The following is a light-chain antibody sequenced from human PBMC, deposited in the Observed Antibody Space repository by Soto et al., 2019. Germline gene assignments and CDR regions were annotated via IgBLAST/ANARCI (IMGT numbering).Light chain of an antibody. CDR2: DAS. J-gene: IGKJ4*01. Sequence: EIVLTQSPATLSLAPGERATLSCRASQSVRSYLAWYQQKPGQAPRLLIYDASNRATGIPARFSGSGSGTDFTLTISSLEPEDFAVYYCQQRSNWPPLTFGGGTNVEIK. V-gene: IGKV3-11*01. CDR1: QSVRSY. CDR3: QQRSNWPPLT.